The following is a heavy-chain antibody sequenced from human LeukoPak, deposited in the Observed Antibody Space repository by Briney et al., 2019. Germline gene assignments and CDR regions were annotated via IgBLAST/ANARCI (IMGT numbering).Heavy chain of an antibody. CDR2: ISSSGSTI. CDR1: GFTFSDYY. CDR3: ARPETYYDFWSGYYTTDAFDI. J-gene: IGHJ3*02. V-gene: IGHV3-11*01. D-gene: IGHD3-3*01. Sequence: GGPLRLSCAASGFTFSDYYMSWIRQAPGKGLEWVSYISSSGSTIYYADSVKGRFTISRDNAKNSLYLQMNSLRAEDTAVYYCARPETYYDFWSGYYTTDAFDIRGQGTMVTVSS.